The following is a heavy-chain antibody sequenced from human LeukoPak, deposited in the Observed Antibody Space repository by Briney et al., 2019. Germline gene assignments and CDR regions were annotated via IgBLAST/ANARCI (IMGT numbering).Heavy chain of an antibody. D-gene: IGHD4-11*01. CDR1: GGSISSYY. J-gene: IGHJ6*03. CDR3: ARRAGSYSIYYMDV. CDR2: IYTSGST. V-gene: IGHV4-4*09. Sequence: SETLSLTCTVSGGSISSYYWSWIRQPPGKGLEWIGYIYTSGSTNYNPSLKSRVTISVDTSKNQFSLKLSSVTAADTAVYYCARRAGSYSIYYMDVWGKGTTVTVS.